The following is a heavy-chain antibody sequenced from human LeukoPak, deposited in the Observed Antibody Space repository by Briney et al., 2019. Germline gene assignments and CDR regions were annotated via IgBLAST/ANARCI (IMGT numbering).Heavy chain of an antibody. Sequence: SETLSLTCTVSGGSISSYYWSWIRQPAGKGLEWIGRIYTSGSTNYNPSLKSRVTMSVDTSKNQFSLKLSAVTAADTAVYFCARAAPRSGSYNDAFDIWGQGTMVTVSS. CDR2: IYTSGST. CDR3: ARAAPRSGSYNDAFDI. CDR1: GGSISSYY. V-gene: IGHV4-4*07. J-gene: IGHJ3*02. D-gene: IGHD5-12*01.